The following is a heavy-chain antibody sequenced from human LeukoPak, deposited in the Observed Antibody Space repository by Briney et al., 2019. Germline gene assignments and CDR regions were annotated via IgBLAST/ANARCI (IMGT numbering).Heavy chain of an antibody. D-gene: IGHD3-22*01. CDR2: ISSNGGST. CDR3: VEGDYDSSGSYSHYYYYGMDV. V-gene: IGHV3-64D*06. CDR1: GFTFSSYA. J-gene: IGHJ6*02. Sequence: GGSLRLSRSASGFTFSSYAMHWVRQAPGKGLEYVSAISSNGGSTYYADSVKGRFTISRDNSKNTLYLQMSSLRAEDTAVYYCVEGDYDSSGSYSHYYYYGMDVWGQGTTVTVSS.